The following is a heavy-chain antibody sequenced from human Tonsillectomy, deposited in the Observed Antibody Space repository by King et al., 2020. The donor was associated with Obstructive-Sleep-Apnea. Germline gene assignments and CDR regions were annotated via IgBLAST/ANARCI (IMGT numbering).Heavy chain of an antibody. CDR2: IYYSWIT. J-gene: IGHJ4*02. V-gene: IGHV4-59*08. Sequence: VQLQESGPGLVKPSETLSLTCTVSGGSINTYYWSWFRQPPGKGLEWMGYIYYSWITNYNPSLKIRVTISVDTSKNQFPLKLSSVTAAHTAVYYCARHTTVPYYFDYWGQGNLVTVSS. CDR1: GGSINTYY. CDR3: ARHTTVPYYFDY. D-gene: IGHD4-17*01.